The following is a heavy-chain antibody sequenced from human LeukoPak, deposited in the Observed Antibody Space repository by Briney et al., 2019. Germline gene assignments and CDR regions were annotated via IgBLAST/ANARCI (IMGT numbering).Heavy chain of an antibody. Sequence: PSETLSLTCTVSGGSISSGSYYWSWIRQPAGKGLEWIGRIYTSGSTNYNPSLKSRVTISVDTSKNQFSLKLSSVTAADTAVYYCARDLRSYDFWSGYFNWFDPWGQGTLVTVSS. D-gene: IGHD3-3*01. J-gene: IGHJ5*02. V-gene: IGHV4-61*02. CDR1: GGSISSGSYY. CDR3: ARDLRSYDFWSGYFNWFDP. CDR2: IYTSGST.